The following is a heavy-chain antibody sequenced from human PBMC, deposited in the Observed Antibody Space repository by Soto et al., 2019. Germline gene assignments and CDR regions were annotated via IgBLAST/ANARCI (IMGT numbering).Heavy chain of an antibody. D-gene: IGHD3-10*01. J-gene: IGHJ6*02. CDR2: ISAYNGNT. CDR1: GYTFTSYG. V-gene: IGHV1-18*01. CDR3: AREGTMVRGVSYGMDV. Sequence: ASVKVSCKASGYTFTSYGISWVRQAPGQGLEWMGWISAYNGNTNYAQKLQGRVTMTTDTSTSTAYMELRSLGSDDTAVYYCAREGTMVRGVSYGMDVWGQGTTVTVSS.